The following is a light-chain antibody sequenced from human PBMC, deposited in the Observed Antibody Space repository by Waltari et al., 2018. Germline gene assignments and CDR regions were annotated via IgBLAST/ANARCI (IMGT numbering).Light chain of an antibody. Sequence: DIVMTQSPDSLAVSLGERATINCKSSQFFISSFNNKNYLTWFQQKAGEPPKLLIYWASTRESGVPDRFSGSGSGTDFTLTISGLQAEDVAVYYCQQYSATPPTFGQGTKVEIK. CDR3: QQYSATPPT. V-gene: IGKV4-1*01. CDR1: QFFISSFNNKNY. CDR2: WAS. J-gene: IGKJ1*01.